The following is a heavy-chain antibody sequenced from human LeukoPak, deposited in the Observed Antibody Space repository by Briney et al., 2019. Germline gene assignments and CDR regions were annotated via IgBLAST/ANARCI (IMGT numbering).Heavy chain of an antibody. D-gene: IGHD3-16*01. J-gene: IGHJ4*02. CDR2: ISGSGGHT. Sequence: GGSLRLSCAASGFTFSSYAMSWVRQAPGKGLEWVSAISGSGGHTYYADSVKGRFTISRDNSKNTLYLQMNSLRAEDTAVYYCAEIVPGRFITPFDYWGQGTLVTVSS. CDR3: AEIVPGRFITPFDY. V-gene: IGHV3-23*01. CDR1: GFTFSSYA.